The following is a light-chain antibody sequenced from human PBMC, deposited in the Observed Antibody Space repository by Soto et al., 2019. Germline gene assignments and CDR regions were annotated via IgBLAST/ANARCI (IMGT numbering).Light chain of an antibody. CDR3: QQTYSDPRT. CDR2: GAS. Sequence: IQLTQSPSSLPASVGDRVTITCRASQSIRSYLNWYQQKPGQAPNLLIYGASSLQSGVTPRFSGSGSGTDFTLTISSLQPDDFATYYCQQTYSDPRTFGQGTKVDIK. J-gene: IGKJ1*01. CDR1: QSIRSY. V-gene: IGKV1-39*01.